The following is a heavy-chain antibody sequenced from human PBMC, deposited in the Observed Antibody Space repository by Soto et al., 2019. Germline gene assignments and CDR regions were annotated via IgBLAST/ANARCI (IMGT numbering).Heavy chain of an antibody. Sequence: PSETLSLTCTVSGGSISSYYWSWIRQPPGKGLEWIGYIYYSGSTNYNPSLKSRVTISVDTSKNQFSLKLSSVTAADTAVYYCARQSVPAASIIPFDYWGQGTLVTVSS. V-gene: IGHV4-59*08. D-gene: IGHD2-2*01. CDR2: IYYSGST. J-gene: IGHJ4*02. CDR1: GGSISSYY. CDR3: ARQSVPAASIIPFDY.